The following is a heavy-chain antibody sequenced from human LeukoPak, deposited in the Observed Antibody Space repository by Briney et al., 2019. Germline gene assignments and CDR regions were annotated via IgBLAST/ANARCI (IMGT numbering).Heavy chain of an antibody. J-gene: IGHJ4*02. Sequence: SVKVSCKASGGTFSSYAISWVRQAPGQGLEWMGGIIPIFGTANYAQKFQGRVTITADKSTSTAYMELSSLRSEDTAVYYCARARRDYSSGWYRPVWLFDYWGQGTLVTVSS. V-gene: IGHV1-69*06. D-gene: IGHD6-19*01. CDR2: IIPIFGTA. CDR3: ARARRDYSSGWYRPVWLFDY. CDR1: GGTFSSYA.